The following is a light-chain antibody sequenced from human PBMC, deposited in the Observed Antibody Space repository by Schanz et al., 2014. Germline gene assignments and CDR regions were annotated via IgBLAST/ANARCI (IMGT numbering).Light chain of an antibody. V-gene: IGKV3D-20*01. Sequence: EIVLTQSPATLSLSPGERATLSCGASQSLTGNYLAWYQQRPGLAPRLLIYDASNRAPGIPDRFSGSGSGTEFTLTISSLQSEDFAAYYCQQYGSSPETFGQGTKVEIK. CDR1: QSLTGNY. CDR3: QQYGSSPET. CDR2: DAS. J-gene: IGKJ1*01.